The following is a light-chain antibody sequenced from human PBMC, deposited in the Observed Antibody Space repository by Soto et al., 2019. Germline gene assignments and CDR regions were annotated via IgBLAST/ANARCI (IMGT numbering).Light chain of an antibody. V-gene: IGKV3-15*01. CDR2: GAS. Sequence: EIVMTQSPATLSVSPGERATLSCRASQSVSYNLVWYQQRPGQAPRLLIYGASTRATGIPARFSGSGSGTQFTLTISSLEPEDFAVYYCQQRSNWPPITFGQGTRLEI. CDR3: QQRSNWPPIT. J-gene: IGKJ5*01. CDR1: QSVSYN.